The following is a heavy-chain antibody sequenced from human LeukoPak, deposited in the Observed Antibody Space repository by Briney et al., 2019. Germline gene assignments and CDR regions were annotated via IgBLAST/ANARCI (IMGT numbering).Heavy chain of an antibody. CDR2: ISCCGGST. CDR1: GFTFRRYA. V-gene: IGHV3-23*01. Sequence: GGSLRLSCAASGFTFRRYAMSWVPQAPGEGREWVSSISCCGGSTYYADSVKGRFTISRDNSKNTLYLQMNSLRAEDTAVYYCAKDYTSHYYDSTGRPRGYFQHWGQGTLVTVSS. D-gene: IGHD3-22*01. J-gene: IGHJ1*01. CDR3: AKDYTSHYYDSTGRPRGYFQH.